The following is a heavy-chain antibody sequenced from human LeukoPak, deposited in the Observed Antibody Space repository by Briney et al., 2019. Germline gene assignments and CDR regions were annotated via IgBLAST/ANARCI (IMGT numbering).Heavy chain of an antibody. Sequence: PGGSLRLSCAASGFTFSSYWLTWVRQAPGKGLEWVANIKEDGSEKYYMDSVKGRFTISRDNAKNSLHLQINSLRVGDTAVYYCARESYYFDYWGQGTLVTVSS. V-gene: IGHV3-7*03. D-gene: IGHD3-16*02. CDR2: IKEDGSEK. CDR1: GFTFSSYW. J-gene: IGHJ4*02. CDR3: ARESYYFDY.